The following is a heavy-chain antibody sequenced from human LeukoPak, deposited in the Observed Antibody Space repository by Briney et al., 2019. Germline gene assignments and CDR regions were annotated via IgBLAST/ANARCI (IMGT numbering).Heavy chain of an antibody. CDR3: ARDNVGATPFDY. CDR1: GFTFSSYA. CDR2: INLDGTEK. D-gene: IGHD1-26*01. J-gene: IGHJ4*02. V-gene: IGHV3-7*05. Sequence: GGSLRLSCAASGFTFSSYAMSWVRQAPGKGLEWVANINLDGTEKHYVDSVKGRFTISRDNARKSLYLQMNSLRAEDTAVYYCARDNVGATPFDYWGQGTLVTVSS.